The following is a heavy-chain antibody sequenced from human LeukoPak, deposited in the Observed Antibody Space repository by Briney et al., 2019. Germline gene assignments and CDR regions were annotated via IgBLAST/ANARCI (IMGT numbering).Heavy chain of an antibody. CDR2: INHSGST. Sequence: SETLSLTCAVYGGSFSGYYWSWIRRPPGKGLEWIGEINHSGSTNYNPSLKSRVTISVDTSKNQFSLKLSSVTAADTAVYYCARGGDGGSSSWTRDYWGQGTLVTVSS. V-gene: IGHV4-34*01. CDR3: ARGGDGGSSSWTRDY. J-gene: IGHJ4*02. CDR1: GGSFSGYY. D-gene: IGHD6-13*01.